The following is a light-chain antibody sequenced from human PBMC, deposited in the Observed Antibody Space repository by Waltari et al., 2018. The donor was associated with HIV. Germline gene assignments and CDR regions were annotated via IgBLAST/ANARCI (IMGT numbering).Light chain of an antibody. Sequence: SHGLTHPSSVARSPGQTTRITSPGDVLPNTYAFCFQQKSGQAPVLVIYKDNIRPSANPERIAGSSSGTMATVTISWAQVDDEAEYYCYSADDSGDYKGFGGGTKLTVL. CDR1: VLPNTY. V-gene: IGLV3-10*01. CDR3: YSADDSGDYKG. CDR2: KDN. J-gene: IGLJ2*01.